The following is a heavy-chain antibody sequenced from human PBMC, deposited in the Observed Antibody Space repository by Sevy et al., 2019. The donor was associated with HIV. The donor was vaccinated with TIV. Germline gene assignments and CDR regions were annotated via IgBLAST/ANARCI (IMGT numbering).Heavy chain of an antibody. CDR1: GFTLSNYD. J-gene: IGHJ4*02. V-gene: IGHV3-13*01. Sequence: GGSLRLSCAASGFTLSNYDMHWVRHSTGKGLEWVSAIGTAGNTFYADSVRGRFTIFSEDSKSSLYLQMNSLRAGDTAVYYCARVTGNDRTFDFWGQGTLVTVSS. CDR2: IGTAGNT. D-gene: IGHD1-1*01. CDR3: ARVTGNDRTFDF.